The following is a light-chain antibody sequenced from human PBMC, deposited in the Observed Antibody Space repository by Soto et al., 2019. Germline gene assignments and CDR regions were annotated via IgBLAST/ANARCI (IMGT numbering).Light chain of an antibody. CDR2: DVS. CDR3: SSYTTSRVLRYV. CDR1: NSDVGAYNF. V-gene: IGLV2-14*03. J-gene: IGLJ1*01. Sequence: QSVLTQPASVSGSPGQSITISCTGTNSDVGAYNFVSWYQHHPGKAPKLMIYDVSSRPSGVSHRFSGSKSGNTASLTISGLQAEDEADYYCSSYTTSRVLRYVFGTGTKLTVL.